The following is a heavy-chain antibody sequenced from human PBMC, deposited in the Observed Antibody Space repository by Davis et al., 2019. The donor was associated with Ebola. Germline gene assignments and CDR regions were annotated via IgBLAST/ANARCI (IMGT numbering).Heavy chain of an antibody. CDR2: IWYDGSNK. J-gene: IGHJ6*02. Sequence: GESLKISCAASGFTFSSYGMHWVRQAPGKGLEWVAVIWYDGSNKYYADSVKGRFTISRDNSKNTLYLQMNSLRAEDTAVYYCARSTTVNHLGMDVWGQGTTVTVSS. CDR1: GFTFSSYG. V-gene: IGHV3-33*01. CDR3: ARSTTVNHLGMDV. D-gene: IGHD4-17*01.